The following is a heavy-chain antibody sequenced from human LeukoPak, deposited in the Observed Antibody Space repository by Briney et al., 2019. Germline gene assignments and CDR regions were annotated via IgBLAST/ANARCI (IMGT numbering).Heavy chain of an antibody. CDR3: ARAPSEIGGYYPEYFRH. D-gene: IGHD3-22*01. J-gene: IGHJ1*01. V-gene: IGHV3-74*01. Sequence: GRSLRLSCAASGFTFSSYWMHWVRQAPGKGLVWVSRIISDGSTNYADSVKGRFTISRDNAKNTVSLQMNSLRAEDTGVYYCARAPSEIGGYYPEYFRHWGQGTLVTVSS. CDR2: IISDGST. CDR1: GFTFSSYW.